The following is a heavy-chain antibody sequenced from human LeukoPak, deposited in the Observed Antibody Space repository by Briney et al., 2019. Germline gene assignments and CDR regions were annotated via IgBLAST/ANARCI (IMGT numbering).Heavy chain of an antibody. Sequence: AESLKISCKGSGYSFTNYWIGWVRQMPGKGPEWMGIIYPGDSDTRYSPSFQGQVTFSADKSISTAYLQWSSLKASDTAMYYCARCNIAPRFYYSYGMDVWGQGTTVTVYS. CDR2: IYPGDSDT. CDR1: GYSFTNYW. D-gene: IGHD6-6*01. V-gene: IGHV5-51*01. CDR3: ARCNIAPRFYYSYGMDV. J-gene: IGHJ6*02.